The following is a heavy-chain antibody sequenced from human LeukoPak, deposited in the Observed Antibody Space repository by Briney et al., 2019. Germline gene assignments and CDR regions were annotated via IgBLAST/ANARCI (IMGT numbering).Heavy chain of an antibody. CDR3: ARGLGSYPYYFDY. CDR1: GASISSYY. CDR2: ISYSGST. Sequence: SETLSLTCTVSGASISSYYWSWIRQPPGKGPEWIGSISYSGSTNYNPSLKSRVTISIDTSKNHFSLKVTSVTAADTAVYYCARGLGSYPYYFDYWGQGTLVTVSS. J-gene: IGHJ4*02. V-gene: IGHV4-59*01. D-gene: IGHD1-26*01.